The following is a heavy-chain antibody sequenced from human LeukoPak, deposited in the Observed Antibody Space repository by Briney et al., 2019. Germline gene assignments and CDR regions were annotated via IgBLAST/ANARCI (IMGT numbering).Heavy chain of an antibody. Sequence: ASAKVSCKASGYTFTGYYMHWVRQAPGQGLEWMGWINPNSGDTNYVQKFQGRVTMTRDTSISTAYMELSRLNSDDTAVYYCARDGSGAYWDYFDYWGQGTLVTVSS. J-gene: IGHJ4*02. V-gene: IGHV1-2*02. CDR1: GYTFTGYY. CDR3: ARDGSGAYWDYFDY. D-gene: IGHD3-10*01. CDR2: INPNSGDT.